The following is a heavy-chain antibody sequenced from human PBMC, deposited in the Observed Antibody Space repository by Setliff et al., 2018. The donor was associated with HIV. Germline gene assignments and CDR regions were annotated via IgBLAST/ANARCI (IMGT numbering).Heavy chain of an antibody. CDR1: GYTFTSYY. J-gene: IGHJ4*02. D-gene: IGHD2-15*01. CDR3: AREDCSGGSCYGSDY. V-gene: IGHV1-46*01. CDR2: INPSGGST. Sequence: ASVKVSCKASGYTFTSYYMHWVRQAPGQGLEWMGIINPSGGSTSYAQKFQGRVTMTSDTSTSTVYMELSSLRSEDTAVYYCAREDCSGGSCYGSDYWGQGTLVTVSS.